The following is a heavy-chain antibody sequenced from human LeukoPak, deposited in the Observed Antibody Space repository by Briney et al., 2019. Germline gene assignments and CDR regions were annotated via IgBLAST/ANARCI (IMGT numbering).Heavy chain of an antibody. V-gene: IGHV4-59*12. Sequence: PSETLSLTCTVSGGSISSYYWSWIRQPPGKGLEWIGYIYYSGSTNYNPSLKSRVTISVDTSKNQFSLKLSSVTAADTAVYYCARIFWSGYLYYYYYMDVWGKGTTVTVSS. CDR2: IYYSGST. J-gene: IGHJ6*03. CDR3: ARIFWSGYLYYYYYMDV. D-gene: IGHD3-3*01. CDR1: GGSISSYY.